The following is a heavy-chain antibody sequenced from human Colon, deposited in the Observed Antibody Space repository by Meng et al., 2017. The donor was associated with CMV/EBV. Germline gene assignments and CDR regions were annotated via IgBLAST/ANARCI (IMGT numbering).Heavy chain of an antibody. CDR1: GFSFSSYA. CDR3: GKQLAAAGLCIDY. V-gene: IGHV3-23*03. J-gene: IGHJ4*02. CDR2: IYSGGTAA. Sequence: GGSLRLSRAASGFSFSSYAMSWVRQAPGKGLEWVSEIYSGGTAASYADSVKGRFTVSRDNSRNMVYLQMNSLRADDTAVYYCGKQLAAAGLCIDYWGQGTPVTVSS. D-gene: IGHD6-13*01.